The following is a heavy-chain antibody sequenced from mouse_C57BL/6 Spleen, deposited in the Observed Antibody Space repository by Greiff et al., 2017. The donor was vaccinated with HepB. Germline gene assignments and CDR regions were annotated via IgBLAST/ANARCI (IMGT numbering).Heavy chain of an antibody. CDR3: ARLTEYYGSMGGY. J-gene: IGHJ2*01. Sequence: VKLMESGAELVKPGASVKISCKASGYAFSSYWMNWVKQRPGKGLEWIGQIYPGDGDTNYNGKFKGKATLTADKSSSTAYMQLSSLTSEDSAVYFCARLTEYYGSMGGYWGQGTTLTVSS. CDR1: GYAFSSYW. D-gene: IGHD1-1*01. CDR2: IYPGDGDT. V-gene: IGHV1-80*01.